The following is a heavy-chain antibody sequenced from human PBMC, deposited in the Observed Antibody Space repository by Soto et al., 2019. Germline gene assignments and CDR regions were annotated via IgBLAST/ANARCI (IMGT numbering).Heavy chain of an antibody. J-gene: IGHJ4*02. CDR1: GGSISSRSYY. CDR3: AREHGILTGYYYFDY. D-gene: IGHD3-9*01. CDR2: IYHSGNT. Sequence: SETLSLTCTVSGGSISSRSYYWGWIRQPPGKGLEWIGEIYHSGNTNYNPSLKSRVTISLDKSKNQFSLRLSSVTAADTAVYYCAREHGILTGYYYFDYWGQGTLVTVSS. V-gene: IGHV4-39*07.